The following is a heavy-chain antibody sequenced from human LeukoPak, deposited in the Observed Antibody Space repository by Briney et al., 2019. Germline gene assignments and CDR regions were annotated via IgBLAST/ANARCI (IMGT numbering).Heavy chain of an antibody. Sequence: GASVKVSCKASGGTFSSYAISWVRQAPGRGLEWMGGIIPIFGTANYAQKFQGRVTITTDESTSTAYMELSSLRSEDTAVYYCATGRIAAAGIDYWGQGTLVTVSS. J-gene: IGHJ4*02. V-gene: IGHV1-69*05. CDR3: ATGRIAAAGIDY. CDR2: IIPIFGTA. D-gene: IGHD6-13*01. CDR1: GGTFSSYA.